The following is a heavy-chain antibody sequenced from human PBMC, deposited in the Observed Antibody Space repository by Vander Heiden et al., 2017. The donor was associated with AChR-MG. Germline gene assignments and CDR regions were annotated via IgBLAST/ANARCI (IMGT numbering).Heavy chain of an antibody. J-gene: IGHJ6*02. V-gene: IGHV1-18*01. Sequence: QVQLVQSGPEVKKLGASVKVPCKASGSTFPGYGISGVRQAPGQGLEWMGWISAYNGNTNYAQKLQGRVTMTTDTSTSTAYMELRSLRSDDTAVYYCARDDSSGYIYYGMDVWGQGTTVTVSS. CDR2: ISAYNGNT. CDR1: GSTFPGYG. D-gene: IGHD3-22*01. CDR3: ARDDSSGYIYYGMDV.